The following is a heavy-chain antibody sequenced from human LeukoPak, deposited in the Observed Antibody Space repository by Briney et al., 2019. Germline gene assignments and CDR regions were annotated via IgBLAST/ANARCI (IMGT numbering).Heavy chain of an antibody. Sequence: QAGGSLRLSCAASGFTFNNYWMHWVRQAPGKGLVWVSRVNNDETITSFADSVQGRFTISRDNAKNTLYLQMNSLRAEDTAVYFCARRNVGMDVWGKGTTVTVSS. V-gene: IGHV3-74*01. CDR1: GFTFNNYW. J-gene: IGHJ6*04. CDR2: VNNDETIT. CDR3: ARRNVGMDV.